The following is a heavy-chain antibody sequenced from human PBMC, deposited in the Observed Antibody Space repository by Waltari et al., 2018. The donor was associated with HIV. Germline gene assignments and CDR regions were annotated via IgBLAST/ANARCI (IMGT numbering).Heavy chain of an antibody. Sequence: PPGTSLTLSCAASGFSFSDYAMHWVRQPPGKGLEWVASVIYDGSNEDYADSVTGRFTVSRDNSKNTLYPQMDSLRPEDTAVYYCATNSGSYRQGWFDPWGQGTQVTVSS. D-gene: IGHD1-26*01. CDR2: VIYDGSNE. CDR1: GFSFSDYA. J-gene: IGHJ5*02. V-gene: IGHV3-30*01. CDR3: ATNSGSYRQGWFDP.